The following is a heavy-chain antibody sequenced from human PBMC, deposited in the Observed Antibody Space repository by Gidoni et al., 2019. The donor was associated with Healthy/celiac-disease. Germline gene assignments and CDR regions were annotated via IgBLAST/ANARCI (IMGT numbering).Heavy chain of an antibody. CDR1: GGSISSSSYY. V-gene: IGHV4-39*01. J-gene: IGHJ5*02. CDR2: IYYSGST. D-gene: IGHD6-13*01. Sequence: QLQLQESGPGLVKPSETLSLTCTVSGGSISSSSYYWGWIRQPPGKGLEWIGSIYYSGSTYYNPSLKSRVTISVDTSKNQFSLKLSSVTAADTAVYYCARRIAAAVDGGMLFDPWGQGTLVTVSS. CDR3: ARRIAAAVDGGMLFDP.